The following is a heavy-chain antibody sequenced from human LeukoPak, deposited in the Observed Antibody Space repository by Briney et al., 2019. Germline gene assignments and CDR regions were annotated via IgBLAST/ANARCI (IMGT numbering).Heavy chain of an antibody. D-gene: IGHD3-22*01. CDR1: GGSISNYY. J-gene: IGHJ4*02. CDR2: IYNSGST. CDR3: ARGPYDSSRD. V-gene: IGHV4-59*12. Sequence: SETLSLTCSVSGGSISNYYWSWIRQPPGKGLEWIGYIYNSGSTNYNPSLKSRVTISVDTSKNQFSLKLSSVTAADTAVYYCARGPYDSSRDWGQGTLVTVSS.